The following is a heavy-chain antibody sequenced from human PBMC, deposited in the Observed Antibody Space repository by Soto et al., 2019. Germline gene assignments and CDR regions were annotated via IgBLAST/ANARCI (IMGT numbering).Heavy chain of an antibody. J-gene: IGHJ6*02. CDR2: IIPIFGTA. Sequence: SVKVSCKASGGTFGSYAISWVRQAPGQGLEWMGGIIPIFGTANYAQKFQGRVTITADKSTSTAYMELSSLRSEDTAVYYCARAAALAGRGGYGMDVWGQGTTVTVSS. V-gene: IGHV1-69*06. CDR3: ARAAALAGRGGYGMDV. CDR1: GGTFGSYA. D-gene: IGHD6-19*01.